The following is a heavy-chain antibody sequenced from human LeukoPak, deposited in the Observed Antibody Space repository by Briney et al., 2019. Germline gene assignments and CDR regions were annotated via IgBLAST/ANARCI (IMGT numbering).Heavy chain of an antibody. CDR2: ISWNSGSI. D-gene: IGHD3-9*01. CDR3: AKGKYFDWFEYFQH. V-gene: IGHV3-9*01. Sequence: GGSLRLSCAASGFTFDDYAMHWVRQAPGKGLEWVSGISWNSGSIGYADSVKGRFTISLDNAKNSLYLQMNSLRAEDTDVYYCAKGKYFDWFEYFQHWGQGTLVTVSS. CDR1: GFTFDDYA. J-gene: IGHJ1*01.